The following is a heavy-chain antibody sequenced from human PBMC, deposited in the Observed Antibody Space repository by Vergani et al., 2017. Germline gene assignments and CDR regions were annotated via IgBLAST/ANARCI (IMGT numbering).Heavy chain of an antibody. D-gene: IGHD6-6*01. V-gene: IGHV1-46*03. J-gene: IGHJ6*03. CDR2: INPSGVST. CDR1: GYTFTSYY. Sequence: QVQLVQSGAEVKKPGASVKVSCKASGYTFTSYYMHWVRQAPGQGLEWMGIINPSGVSTSDAQKFQGRVTMTRDTSTSTVYMELSSLRSEDTAVYYCARVAARGYYYYYMDVWGKGTTVTVSS. CDR3: ARVAARGYYYYYMDV.